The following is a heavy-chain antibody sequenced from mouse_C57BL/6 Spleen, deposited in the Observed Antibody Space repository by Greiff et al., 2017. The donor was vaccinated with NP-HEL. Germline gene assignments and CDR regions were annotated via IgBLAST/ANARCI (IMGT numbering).Heavy chain of an antibody. CDR1: GYTLTDYY. Sequence: EVQLQQSGPVLVKPGASVKMSCKASGYTLTDYYMNWVKQSHGKSLEWIGVINPYNGGTSYNQKVKGKATLTVDKSYSTAYMELNSLTSEDAAVYYCARSGDGNYWYFDVWGTGTTVTVSS. D-gene: IGHD2-1*01. V-gene: IGHV1-19*01. CDR2: INPYNGGT. J-gene: IGHJ1*03. CDR3: ARSGDGNYWYFDV.